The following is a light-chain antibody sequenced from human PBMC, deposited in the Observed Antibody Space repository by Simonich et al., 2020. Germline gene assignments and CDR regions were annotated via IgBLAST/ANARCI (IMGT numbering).Light chain of an antibody. Sequence: EIVMTQSPAPLSVSPGERATLSCRASQSVRSNLDGYQQKPGQAPRLLIYGASTRATGIPARFSGSGSGTEFTLTISSLQSEEFAVYYCQQYNNWPPWTFGQGTKVEIK. CDR1: QSVRSN. V-gene: IGKV3-15*01. CDR3: QQYNNWPPWT. CDR2: GAS. J-gene: IGKJ1*01.